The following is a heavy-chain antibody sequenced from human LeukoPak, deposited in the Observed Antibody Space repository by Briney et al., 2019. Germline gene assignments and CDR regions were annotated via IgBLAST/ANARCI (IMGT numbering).Heavy chain of an antibody. D-gene: IGHD3-10*01. Sequence: GGSLRLSCAASGFTFSSYWMSWVRQAPGKGLEWVANIKQDGSEKYYVDSVKGRFTISRDNAKNSLYLQMNSLRVEDTAVYYCAREEAGGYYGMDVWGQGTTVTVSS. CDR2: IKQDGSEK. V-gene: IGHV3-7*01. CDR3: AREEAGGYYGMDV. J-gene: IGHJ6*02. CDR1: GFTFSSYW.